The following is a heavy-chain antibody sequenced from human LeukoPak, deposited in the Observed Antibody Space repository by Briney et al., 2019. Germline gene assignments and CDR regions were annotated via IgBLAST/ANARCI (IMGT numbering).Heavy chain of an antibody. CDR1: GGSISSSSYY. CDR3: ARGQVGVSWFDP. Sequence: PSETLSLTCTVSGGSISSSSYYWGWIRQPPGKGLEWIGSIYYSGSTYYNPSLKSRVTISVDTSKNRFSLKLSSVTAADTAVYYCARGQVGVSWFDPWGQGTLVTVSS. D-gene: IGHD1-26*01. J-gene: IGHJ5*02. V-gene: IGHV4-39*07. CDR2: IYYSGST.